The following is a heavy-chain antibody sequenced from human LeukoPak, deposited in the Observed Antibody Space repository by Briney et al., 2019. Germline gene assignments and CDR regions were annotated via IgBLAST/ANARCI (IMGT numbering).Heavy chain of an antibody. CDR1: RFTFSSYS. CDR2: ITGSGTYI. CDR3: ARARTGGTWSFDP. J-gene: IGHJ5*02. D-gene: IGHD2-15*01. V-gene: IGHV3-21*01. Sequence: RGSLRLSCAASRFTFSSYSMNWVRQAPGKGLEWVSSITGSGTYIYYADSVKGRFTISRDNAKNSLYLQMNSLRAEDTAVYYCARARTGGTWSFDPWGQGTLVTVSS.